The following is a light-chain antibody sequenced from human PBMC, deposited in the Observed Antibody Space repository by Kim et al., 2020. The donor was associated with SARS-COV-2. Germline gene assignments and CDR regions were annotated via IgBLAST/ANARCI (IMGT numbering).Light chain of an antibody. CDR2: AAS. V-gene: IGKV1-39*01. CDR3: QQSRTAPLLT. CDR1: QNINSF. J-gene: IGKJ4*01. Sequence: DIQMTQSPYSLAASVGDRVTITCRASQNINSFLNWYQQRPGKAPKLLIYAASTLQIGVPSRFSGSGSGTDFTLTITSLQPEDFATYYCQQSRTAPLLTFGGGTKVDIK.